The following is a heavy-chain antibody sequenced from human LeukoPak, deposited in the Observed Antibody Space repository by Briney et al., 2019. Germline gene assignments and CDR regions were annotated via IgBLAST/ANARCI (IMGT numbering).Heavy chain of an antibody. J-gene: IGHJ5*02. V-gene: IGHV4-39*01. CDR1: GGSISSSSYY. CDR3: ARHDILTIQTFDP. D-gene: IGHD3-9*01. CDR2: IYYSGST. Sequence: SETLSLTCTVSGGSISSSSYYWGWIRQPPGKGLEWIGSIYYSGSTYYNPSLKSRVTISVDTSKNQFSLKLSSVTAADTAVYYCARHDILTIQTFDPWGQGTLVTVSS.